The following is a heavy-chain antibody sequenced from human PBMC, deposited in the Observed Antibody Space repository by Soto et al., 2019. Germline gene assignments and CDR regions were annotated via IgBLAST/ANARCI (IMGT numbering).Heavy chain of an antibody. V-gene: IGHV4-31*03. D-gene: IGHD1-7*01. CDR2: IYYSGST. CDR3: ASSITGTTSIDY. J-gene: IGHJ4*02. Sequence: SETLSLTCTVSGGPISSGGYYWSWIRQHPGKGLEWIGYIYYSGSTYYNPSLKSRVTISVDTSKNQFSLKLSSVTAADTAVYYCASSITGTTSIDYWGQGTLVTVSS. CDR1: GGPISSGGYY.